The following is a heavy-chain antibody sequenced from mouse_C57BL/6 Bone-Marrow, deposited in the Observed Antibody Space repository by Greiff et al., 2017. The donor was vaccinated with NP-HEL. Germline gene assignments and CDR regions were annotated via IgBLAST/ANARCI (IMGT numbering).Heavy chain of an antibody. CDR2: IDPSDSYT. V-gene: IGHV1-69*01. J-gene: IGHJ4*01. CDR1: GYTFTSYW. Sequence: QLQLQQPGAELVMPGASVKLSCKASGYTFTSYWMHWVKQRPGQGLEWIGEIDPSDSYTNYNQKFKGKSTLTVDKSSSTAYMQLSSLTSEDSAVYYCARDRGGAMDYWGQGTSVTVSS. CDR3: ARDRGGAMDY.